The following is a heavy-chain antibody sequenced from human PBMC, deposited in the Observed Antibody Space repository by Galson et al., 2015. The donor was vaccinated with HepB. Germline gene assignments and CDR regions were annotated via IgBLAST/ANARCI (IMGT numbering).Heavy chain of an antibody. V-gene: IGHV3-30*18. D-gene: IGHD6-19*01. Sequence: SLRLSCAASGFTFSSYGMHWVRQAPGKGLEWVAVISYDGSNKYYADSVKGRFTISRDNSKNTLYLQMNSLRAEDTAVYYCAKDGRYSSGWYLSWGQGTLVTVSS. CDR2: ISYDGSNK. J-gene: IGHJ5*02. CDR1: GFTFSSYG. CDR3: AKDGRYSSGWYLS.